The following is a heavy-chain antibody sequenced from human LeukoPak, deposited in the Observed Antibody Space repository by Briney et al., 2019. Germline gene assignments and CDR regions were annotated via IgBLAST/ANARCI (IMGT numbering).Heavy chain of an antibody. J-gene: IGHJ4*02. CDR1: GLTFSSYA. CDR3: AKDRVVPAATFDY. D-gene: IGHD2-2*01. CDR2: ISGSGGST. Sequence: GGSLRLSCAASGLTFSSYAMSWVRQAPGKGLEWVSVISGSGGSTYYADSVKGRFTISRDNSKNTLYLQMNSLRAEDTAVYYCAKDRVVPAATFDYWGQGTLVTVSS. V-gene: IGHV3-23*01.